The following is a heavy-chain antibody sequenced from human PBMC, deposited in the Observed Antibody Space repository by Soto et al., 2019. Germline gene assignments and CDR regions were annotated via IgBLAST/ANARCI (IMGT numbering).Heavy chain of an antibody. V-gene: IGHV3-23*01. CDR1: GFTFSSYA. CDR3: AKTPLYDHRYFDL. D-gene: IGHD5-12*01. Sequence: TGGSLRLSGAASGFTFSSYAMSWVRQAPGKGLEWVSAISGSGGSTYYADSVKGRFTISRDNSKNTLYLQMNSLRAEDTAVYYCAKTPLYDHRYFDLWGRGTLVTVSS. CDR2: ISGSGGST. J-gene: IGHJ2*01.